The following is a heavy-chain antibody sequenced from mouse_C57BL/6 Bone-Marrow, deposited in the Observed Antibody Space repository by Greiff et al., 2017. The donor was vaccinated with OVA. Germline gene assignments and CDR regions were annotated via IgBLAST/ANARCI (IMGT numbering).Heavy chain of an antibody. CDR2: ISDGGSYT. CDR3: ARADGFKWYFDV. D-gene: IGHD2-3*01. CDR1: GFTFSSYA. V-gene: IGHV5-4*03. Sequence: DVKLVESGGGLVKPGGSLKLSCAASGFTFSSYAMSWVRQTPEKRLEWVATISDGGSYTYYPDNVKGRFTISRDNAKNNLYLQMSHLKSEDTAMYYCARADGFKWYFDVWGTGTTVTVSS. J-gene: IGHJ1*03.